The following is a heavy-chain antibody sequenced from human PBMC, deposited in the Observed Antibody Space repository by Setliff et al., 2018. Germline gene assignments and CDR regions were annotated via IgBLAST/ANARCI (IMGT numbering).Heavy chain of an antibody. CDR1: GGSISSNY. CDR3: ARLSVQKKANGWAYFDY. J-gene: IGHJ4*02. CDR2: IYSSGRA. D-gene: IGHD6-19*01. V-gene: IGHV4-4*07. Sequence: PSETLSLTCTVSGGSISSNYWTWIRQFAGKGLEWIGRIYSSGRATYNPSLNSRVTMSVDTSKNQFSLKVRSVTAADTAVYFCARLSVQKKANGWAYFDYWGLGTLVTVSS.